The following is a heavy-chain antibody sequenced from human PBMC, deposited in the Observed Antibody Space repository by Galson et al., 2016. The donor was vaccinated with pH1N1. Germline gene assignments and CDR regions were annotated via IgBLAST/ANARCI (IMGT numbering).Heavy chain of an antibody. Sequence: SLRLSCAASGITFSSYAMNWVRQAPGKGLEWVSYISSSSSTIYYADSVKGRFTISRDNAENSLFLQMNSLRDEDTAVYYCARGGLGVHYYDSSGPVDYWGQGTLVTVSS. CDR1: GITFSSYA. J-gene: IGHJ4*02. V-gene: IGHV3-48*02. CDR3: ARGGLGVHYYDSSGPVDY. CDR2: ISSSSSTI. D-gene: IGHD3-22*01.